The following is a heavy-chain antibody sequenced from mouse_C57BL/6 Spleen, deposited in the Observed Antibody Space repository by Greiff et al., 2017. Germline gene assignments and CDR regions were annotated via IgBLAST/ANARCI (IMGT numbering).Heavy chain of an antibody. Sequence: EVKLVESEGGLVQPGSSMKLSCTASGFTFSDYYMAWVRQVPEKGLEWVANINYDGSSTYYLDSLKSRFIISRDNAKNILYLQMSSLKSEDTATYYCARGGSLLYDGYGWFAYWGQGTLVTVSA. CDR3: ARGGSLLYDGYGWFAY. V-gene: IGHV5-16*01. J-gene: IGHJ3*01. CDR2: INYDGSST. D-gene: IGHD2-3*01. CDR1: GFTFSDYY.